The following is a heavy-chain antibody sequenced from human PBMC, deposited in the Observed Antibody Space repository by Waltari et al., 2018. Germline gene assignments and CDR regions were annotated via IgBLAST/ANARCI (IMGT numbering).Heavy chain of an antibody. J-gene: IGHJ4*02. CDR3: AREFSSSSNFDY. V-gene: IGHV3-33*01. CDR1: GFTFSSYG. CDR2: RWYDGSNK. D-gene: IGHD6-6*01. Sequence: QVQLVESGGGVVQPGRSLRLSCAASGFTFSSYGMHWVRQAPGKGLEWVAVRWYDGSNKYDADSVKGRLTISRDNSKNTLYLQMNSLRAEDTAVYYCAREFSSSSNFDYWGQGTLVTVSS.